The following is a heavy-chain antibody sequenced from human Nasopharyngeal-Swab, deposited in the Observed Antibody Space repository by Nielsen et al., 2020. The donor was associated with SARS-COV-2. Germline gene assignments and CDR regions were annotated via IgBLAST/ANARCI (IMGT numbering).Heavy chain of an antibody. J-gene: IGHJ3*02. Sequence: VRQAPGKGLEWVAVISYDGSNKYYADSVKGRFTISRDNTKNSVYLQMNSLRAEDTAVYYCVRMGDYTWNGFDIWGQGTMVTVSS. CDR2: ISYDGSNK. D-gene: IGHD1-26*01. CDR3: VRMGDYTWNGFDI. V-gene: IGHV3-30-3*01.